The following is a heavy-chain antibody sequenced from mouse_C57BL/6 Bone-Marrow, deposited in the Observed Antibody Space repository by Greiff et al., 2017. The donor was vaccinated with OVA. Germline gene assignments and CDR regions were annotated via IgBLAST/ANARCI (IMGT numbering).Heavy chain of an antibody. V-gene: IGHV1-69*01. J-gene: IGHJ3*01. CDR3: AREGYSNLFAY. CDR2: IDPSDSYT. Sequence: QVHVKQPGAELVMPGASVKLSCKASGYTFTSYWMHWVKQRPGQGLEWIGEIDPSDSYTNYNQKFKGKSTLTVDKSSSTAYMQLSSLTSEDSAVYYCAREGYSNLFAYWGQGTLVTVSA. D-gene: IGHD2-5*01. CDR1: GYTFTSYW.